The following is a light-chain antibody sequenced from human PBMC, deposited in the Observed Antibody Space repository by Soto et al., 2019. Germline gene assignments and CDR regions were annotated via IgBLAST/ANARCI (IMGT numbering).Light chain of an antibody. CDR1: SSDVGAYKY. CDR2: EVT. Sequence: QSALTQPPSASGSPGQSLTISCSGTSSDVGAYKYVSWYQQHPGKAPKLLIYEVTERPSGVPDRFSGSKSGNTASLTVSGLQAEDEADYYCSSYEGSNHFYVFGTGTKVTVL. CDR3: SSYEGSNHFYV. J-gene: IGLJ1*01. V-gene: IGLV2-8*01.